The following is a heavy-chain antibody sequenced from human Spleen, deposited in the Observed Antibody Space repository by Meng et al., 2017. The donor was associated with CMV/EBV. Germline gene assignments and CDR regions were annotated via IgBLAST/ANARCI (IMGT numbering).Heavy chain of an antibody. CDR3: ARDVGHHYGYGMDV. CDR1: GYSFTSFG. CDR2: ISAYNGNT. D-gene: IGHD2-15*01. J-gene: IGHJ6*02. V-gene: IGHV1-18*01. Sequence: ASVKVSCKASGYSFTSFGFSWVRQAPGQGLEWMGWISAYNGNTKFAQRLQGRVTMTTDTFTNTAYMVVRSLRSDDTAVYYCARDVGHHYGYGMDVWGQGTTVTVSS.